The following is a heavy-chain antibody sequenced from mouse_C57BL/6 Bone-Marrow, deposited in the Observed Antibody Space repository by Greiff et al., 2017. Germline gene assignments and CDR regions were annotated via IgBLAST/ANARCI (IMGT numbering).Heavy chain of an antibody. CDR3: AREGVGYYGSSYDWDFDV. Sequence: EVKLVESGGGLVKPGGSLKLSCAASGFTFSSYAMSWVRQTPEKRLEWVATISDGGSYTYYPDNVKGRFTISRDNAKNNLYLQMSHLKSEDTAMYYCAREGVGYYGSSYDWDFDVWGTGTTVTVAS. CDR2: ISDGGSYT. CDR1: GFTFSSYA. V-gene: IGHV5-4*01. J-gene: IGHJ1*03. D-gene: IGHD1-1*01.